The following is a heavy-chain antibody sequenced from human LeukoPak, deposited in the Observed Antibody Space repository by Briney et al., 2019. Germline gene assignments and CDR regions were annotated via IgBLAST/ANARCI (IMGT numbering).Heavy chain of an antibody. CDR1: GVSISSSYSY. CDR2: IYYTGNT. D-gene: IGHD5-12*01. J-gene: IGHJ3*02. V-gene: IGHV4-39*01. CDR3: ARSCLIVDIVATIRARLGGNAFDI. Sequence: PSETLSLTCTVSGVSISSSYSYWGWIRQPPGMGLEWIGSIYYTGNTYYNASLKSQVSISIDTSKNQFSLKLTSVTAADTAVYYCARSCLIVDIVATIRARLGGNAFDIWGQGTMVTVSS.